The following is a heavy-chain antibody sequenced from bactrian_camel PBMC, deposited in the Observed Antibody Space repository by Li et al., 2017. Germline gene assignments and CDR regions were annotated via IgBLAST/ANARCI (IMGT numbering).Heavy chain of an antibody. CDR1: GDTGSAYC. CDR2: VYSTGDNA. CDR3: AKDIEVGGTVYTEYNA. V-gene: IGHV3S1*01. J-gene: IGHJ4*01. Sequence: HVQLVESGGGLVQPGGSLRLSCAASGDTGSAYCVGWFRQAPGKEREGVASVYSTGDNAYYLDSVKGRFTISRDNAKSTLYLQLNSLKTEDTAMYYCAKDIEVGGTVYTEYNAWGQGTQVTVS. D-gene: IGHD7*01.